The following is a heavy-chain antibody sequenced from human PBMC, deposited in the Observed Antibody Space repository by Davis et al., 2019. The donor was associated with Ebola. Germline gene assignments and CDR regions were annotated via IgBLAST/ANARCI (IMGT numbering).Heavy chain of an antibody. CDR3: ARPNYYGSGSYYNGLAY. V-gene: IGHV1-18*01. Sequence: ASVKVSCKASGGTFTSYTISWVRQAPGQGLEWMGWISAYNGNTIYAEELQGRVTMITDTSTSTAYMELSRLRSDDTAVYYCARPNYYGSGSYYNGLAYWGQGTLVTVSS. J-gene: IGHJ4*02. CDR1: GGTFTSYT. CDR2: ISAYNGNT. D-gene: IGHD3-10*01.